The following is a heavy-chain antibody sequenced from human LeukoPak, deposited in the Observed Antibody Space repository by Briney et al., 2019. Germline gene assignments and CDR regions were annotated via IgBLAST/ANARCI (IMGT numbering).Heavy chain of an antibody. CDR3: ARHGGLVWLPAAIRESTQRNWFDP. CDR1: GGSISSSSFY. J-gene: IGHJ5*02. D-gene: IGHD2-2*02. CDR2: IYYNGNT. Sequence: PSETLSLTCTVSGGSISSSSFYWGWIRQPPGKGLEWIGSIYYNGNTYYNPSLKSRVTISVDTSKNQFPLKLSSVTAADTAVYYCARHGGLVWLPAAIRESTQRNWFDPWGQGTLVTVSS. V-gene: IGHV4-39*06.